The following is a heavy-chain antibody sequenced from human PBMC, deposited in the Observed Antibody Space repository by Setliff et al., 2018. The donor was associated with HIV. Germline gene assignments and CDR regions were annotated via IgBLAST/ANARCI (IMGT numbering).Heavy chain of an antibody. J-gene: IGHJ3*02. Sequence: SETLSLTCTVSGDSISSGGYCWSWIRQPAGQGLEWIGSIYTSGNTNYNPSTNYNPSLKSRITISLETSRNQFSLRVTSVTATDTAVYYCTRQSPVAGSGAFDIWGQGTMVTVSS. V-gene: IGHV4-61*10. CDR2: IYTSGNT. CDR1: GDSISSGGYC. CDR3: TRQSPVAGSGAFDI. D-gene: IGHD6-19*01.